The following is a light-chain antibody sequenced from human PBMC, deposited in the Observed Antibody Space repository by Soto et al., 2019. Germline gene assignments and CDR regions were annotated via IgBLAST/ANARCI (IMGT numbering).Light chain of an antibody. Sequence: QSALTQPASVSGSPGQSITISCTGTSSDVGGYNYVSWYQQHPDKAPKLMIYGVSDRPSGVSNRFSGSKSANTASLTISGLQGEDAADYNCASYTTSNTLVFGGGTKLTVL. V-gene: IGLV2-14*01. CDR2: GVS. J-gene: IGLJ2*01. CDR3: ASYTTSNTLV. CDR1: SSDVGGYNY.